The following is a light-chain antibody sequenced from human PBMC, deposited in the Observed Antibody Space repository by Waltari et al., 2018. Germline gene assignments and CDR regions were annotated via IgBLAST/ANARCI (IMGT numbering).Light chain of an antibody. CDR1: QSIGRW. CDR3: QQYNRYKT. J-gene: IGKJ1*01. Sequence: DIQMTQSPSTLSASIGDRVTITCRASQSIGRWLAWDRQKPGKAPNLLIYDASTLESGVPSRFSGSGSGTDFTLTISGLQPDDFATYYCQQYNRYKTFGQGTKVEIK. CDR2: DAS. V-gene: IGKV1-5*01.